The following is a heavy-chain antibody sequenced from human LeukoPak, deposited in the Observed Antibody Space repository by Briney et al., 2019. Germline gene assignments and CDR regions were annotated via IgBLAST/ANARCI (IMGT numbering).Heavy chain of an antibody. CDR2: INHSGST. V-gene: IGHV4-34*01. CDR1: GGSFSGYY. D-gene: IGHD6-13*01. Sequence: SETLSLTCAVYGGSFSGYYWSWIRQPPGKGLEWIGEINHSGSTNYNPFLKSRVTISVDTSKNQFSLKLSSVTAADTAVYYCARVGGKPGIPVIAAAGALYYFDYWGQGTPVTVSS. CDR3: ARVGGKPGIPVIAAAGALYYFDY. J-gene: IGHJ4*02.